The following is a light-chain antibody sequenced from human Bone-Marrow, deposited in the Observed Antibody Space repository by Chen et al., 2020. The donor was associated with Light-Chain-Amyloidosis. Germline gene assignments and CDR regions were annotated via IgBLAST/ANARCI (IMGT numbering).Light chain of an antibody. CDR1: NIGSTS. Sequence: SYVLTQPSSVSVAPGQTATIACGGNNIGSTSVPWYQPTPGQAPLLVVYDDSDRPSGIPGRLSGSNSGNTATLTISRVEAGDEADYYCQVWDRSSDRPVFGGGTKLTVL. J-gene: IGLJ3*02. CDR3: QVWDRSSDRPV. CDR2: DDS. V-gene: IGLV3-21*02.